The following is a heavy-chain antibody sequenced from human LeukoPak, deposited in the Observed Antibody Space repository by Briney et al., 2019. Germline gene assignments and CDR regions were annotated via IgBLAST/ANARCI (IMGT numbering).Heavy chain of an antibody. V-gene: IGHV3-74*01. D-gene: IGHD3/OR15-3a*01. CDR1: GFTFSSYW. J-gene: IGHJ4*02. CDR3: ARDRGYDFGTDY. Sequence: GGSLRLSCAASGFTFSSYWMHWVRQAPGKGLGWVSRINSDGSSTSYADSVKGRFTISRDNAKNTLYLQMNSLRAEDTAVYYCARDRGYDFGTDYWGQGTLVTVSS. CDR2: INSDGSST.